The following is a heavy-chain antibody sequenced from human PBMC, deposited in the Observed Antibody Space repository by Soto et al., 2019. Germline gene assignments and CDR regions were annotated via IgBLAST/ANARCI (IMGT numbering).Heavy chain of an antibody. D-gene: IGHD1-26*01. V-gene: IGHV3-33*01. CDR2: IWYDGSNK. CDR1: GFTFSSYG. Sequence: QVQLVESGGGVVQPGRSLRLYCAASGFTFSSYGMHWVRQAPGKGLEWVAVIWYDGSNKYYADSVKGRFTISRDNSKNTLYLQMNSLRAEDTAVYYCARDMGSPTGSNRFDPWGQGTLVTVSS. CDR3: ARDMGSPTGSNRFDP. J-gene: IGHJ5*02.